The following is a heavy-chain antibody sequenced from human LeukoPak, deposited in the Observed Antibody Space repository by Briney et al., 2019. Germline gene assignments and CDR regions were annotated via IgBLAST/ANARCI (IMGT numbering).Heavy chain of an antibody. Sequence: SETLSLTCTVSGASISSHYWSWIRQPAGKGLEWIGRIQTSGSTNYNPSLKSRVTMSVDTSNNQFSLNLTSVTAADTAFYYCARQNVATVTGRSLDYWGQGTLVTVSS. CDR1: GASISSHY. V-gene: IGHV4-4*07. CDR2: IQTSGST. J-gene: IGHJ4*02. D-gene: IGHD1-1*01. CDR3: ARQNVATVTGRSLDY.